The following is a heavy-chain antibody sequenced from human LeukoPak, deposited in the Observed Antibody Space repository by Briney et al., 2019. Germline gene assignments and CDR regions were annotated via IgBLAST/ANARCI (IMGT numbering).Heavy chain of an antibody. J-gene: IGHJ5*02. V-gene: IGHV5-51*01. D-gene: IGHD6-13*01. CDR2: IYPGDSDT. Sequence: GESLKISCKGSGYSFTSYWIGWVRQMPGKGLEWMGIIYPGDSDTRYSPSFQGQVTISADKSISTAYLQWSSLKASDTAMYYCARTPPGIAATGTWWFDPWGQGTLVTVSS. CDR3: ARTPPGIAATGTWWFDP. CDR1: GYSFTSYW.